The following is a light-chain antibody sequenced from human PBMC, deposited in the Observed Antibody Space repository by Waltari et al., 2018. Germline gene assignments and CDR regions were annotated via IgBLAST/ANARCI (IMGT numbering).Light chain of an antibody. Sequence: DIVLTQSPDSLAVSLGERATINCKSSQSVLYNSNNKNYLVWYQQKPGQPPKLLIYWASTRESVVPDRFSGSGSGTDFTLTISSLQAEDVAVYYCQQYYSLPVTFGGGTKVEIK. CDR1: QSVLYNSNNKNY. CDR3: QQYYSLPVT. V-gene: IGKV4-1*01. CDR2: WAS. J-gene: IGKJ4*01.